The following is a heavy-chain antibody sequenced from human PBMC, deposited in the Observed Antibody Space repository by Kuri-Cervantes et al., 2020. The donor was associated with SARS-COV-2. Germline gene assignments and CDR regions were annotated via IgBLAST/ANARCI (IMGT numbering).Heavy chain of an antibody. CDR3: AKDRVYCSGGSCPLYY. J-gene: IGHJ4*02. CDR1: GFTFSSYA. D-gene: IGHD2-15*01. Sequence: LSLTCAASGFTFSSYAMSWVRQAPGKGLEWVSAISGSGGSTYYAGSVKGRFTISRDNSKNTLYLQMNSLRAEDTAVYYCAKDRVYCSGGSCPLYYWGQGTLVTVSS. V-gene: IGHV3-23*01. CDR2: ISGSGGST.